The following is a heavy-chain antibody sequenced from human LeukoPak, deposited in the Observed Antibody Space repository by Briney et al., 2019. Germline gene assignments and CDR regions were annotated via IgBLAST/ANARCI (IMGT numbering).Heavy chain of an antibody. CDR2: IYPGDSDT. CDR1: GYSFISYW. CDR3: ARAYYDSSGYYLSYHAFDI. D-gene: IGHD3-22*01. J-gene: IGHJ3*02. V-gene: IGHV5-51*01. Sequence: GESLKISCKGSGYSFISYWIGWVGQMPGKGLDWMGIIYPGDSDTRYSPSFQGQVTISADKSISTAYLQWSSLKASDTAMYYCARAYYDSSGYYLSYHAFDIWGQGTMVTVSS.